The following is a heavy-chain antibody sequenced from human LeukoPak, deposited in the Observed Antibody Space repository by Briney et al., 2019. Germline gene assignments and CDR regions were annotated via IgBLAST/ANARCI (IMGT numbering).Heavy chain of an antibody. CDR2: ISAYNGGA. V-gene: IGHV1-18*01. J-gene: IGHJ4*02. CDR3: ARVGAYCTTTSCLDY. CDR1: GYTFTSYG. D-gene: IGHD2-2*01. Sequence: ASVKVSCKASGYTFTSYGISWVRQAPGQGLEWMGWISAYNGGANYAQNLQGRVTMTTDTSTSTAYIELRSLRSDDTAVYYCARVGAYCTTTSCLDYWSQGTLVTVSS.